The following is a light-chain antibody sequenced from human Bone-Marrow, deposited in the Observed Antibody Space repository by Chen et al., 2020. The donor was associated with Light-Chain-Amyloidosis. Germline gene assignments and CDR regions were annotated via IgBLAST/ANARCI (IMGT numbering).Light chain of an antibody. V-gene: IGKV1-5*03. J-gene: IGKJ1*01. CDR3: HQYKSFPWT. CDR1: HTISAW. CDR2: QAS. Sequence: DIQMTQSPSTLSASVGDRVTITCRASHTISAWLAWYQQKPGKAPKVLIYQASSLESGVPSRFGGSGSGTEYALTISSLQPDDFATYYCHQYKSFPWTFGQGTKVEMK.